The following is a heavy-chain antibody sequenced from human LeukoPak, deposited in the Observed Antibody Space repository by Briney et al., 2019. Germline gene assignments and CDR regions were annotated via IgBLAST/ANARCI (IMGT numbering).Heavy chain of an antibody. J-gene: IGHJ4*02. CDR1: GYTFTSYD. Sequence: GASVKVSCKASGYTFTSYDINWVRQATGQGLEWMGLMNPNSGNTVYAQRFQGRVTMTRSTSISTAYMELSNLRSDDTAVYFRARGFSATTTRDYWGQETLVTVS. CDR2: MNPNSGNT. D-gene: IGHD4-17*01. CDR3: ARGFSATTTRDY. V-gene: IGHV1-8*01.